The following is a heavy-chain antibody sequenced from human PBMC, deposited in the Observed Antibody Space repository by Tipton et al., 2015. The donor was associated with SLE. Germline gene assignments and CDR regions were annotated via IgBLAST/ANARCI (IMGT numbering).Heavy chain of an antibody. CDR2: AYTTGSP. V-gene: IGHV4-61*02. CDR1: GVSISSASYY. Sequence: TLSLTCTVSGVSISSASYYWNWIRQPAGKGLEWIGRAYTTGSPYYNPSLESRVAISMDTSKNQFSLKLTAVTAADTAVYYCARGFLYDGFQVWGQGTLVTVSS. D-gene: IGHD2-2*02. CDR3: ARGFLYDGFQV. J-gene: IGHJ1*01.